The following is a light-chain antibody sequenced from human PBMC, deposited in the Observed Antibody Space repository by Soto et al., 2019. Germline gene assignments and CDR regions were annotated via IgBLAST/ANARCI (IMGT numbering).Light chain of an antibody. CDR1: SPNIGENYD. J-gene: IGLJ1*01. Sequence: VLAQTRSVSWAPGKRITISFSGSSPNIGENYDVHSYQQLPGTAPKLLIYGNSNRPSGVPDRFSGSNFGTSASLAITGLQAEDEADYYCQSYDSSLSGSVFGTGTKVTVL. CDR3: QSYDSSLSGSV. CDR2: GNS. V-gene: IGLV1-40*01.